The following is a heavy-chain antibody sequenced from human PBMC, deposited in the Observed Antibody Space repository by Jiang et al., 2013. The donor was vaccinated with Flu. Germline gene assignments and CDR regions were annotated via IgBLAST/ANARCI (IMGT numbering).Heavy chain of an antibody. V-gene: IGHV1-18*01. CDR3: ARDLVRYSYGYDGAGY. J-gene: IGHJ4*02. D-gene: IGHD5-18*01. CDR1: GYTFTSYG. CDR2: ISAYNGNT. Sequence: SGAEVKKPGASVKVSCKASGYTFTSYGISWVRQAPGQGLEWMGWISAYNGNTNYAQKLQGRVTMTTDTSTSTAYMELRSLRSEDTAVYYCARDLVRYSYGYDGAGYWGQGTLVTVSS.